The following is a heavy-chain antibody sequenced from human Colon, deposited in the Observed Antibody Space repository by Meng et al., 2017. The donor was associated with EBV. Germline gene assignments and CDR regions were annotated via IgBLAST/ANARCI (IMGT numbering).Heavy chain of an antibody. Sequence: LRLQESDSGLVQPSPSLSLTCAVSGASISSGEYSWSWIRQPPGQGLGWIGYIYHGGTTYNTSLKSRVTISVDNSKNQFSLRLTSVTAADTAVYYCARGPYCGGDCYWFDPWGQGTLVTVSS. V-gene: IGHV4-30-2*01. CDR3: ARGPYCGGDCYWFDP. J-gene: IGHJ5*02. CDR1: GASISSGEYS. CDR2: IYHGGTT. D-gene: IGHD2-21*02.